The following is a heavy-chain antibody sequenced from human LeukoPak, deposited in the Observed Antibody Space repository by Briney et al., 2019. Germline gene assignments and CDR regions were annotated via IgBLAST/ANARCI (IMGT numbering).Heavy chain of an antibody. J-gene: IGHJ6*03. D-gene: IGHD3-16*01. CDR3: TTVDGYAEYYYYYYYMDV. Sequence: AGGSLRLSCAASGFPFSNAWMSWVRQAPGKGLEWVGRIKSKTDGGTTDYAAPVKGRFTISRDASKNTLYLQMNSLKTEDTAVYYCTTVDGYAEYYYYYYYMDVWGKGTTVTVSS. CDR2: IKSKTDGGTT. V-gene: IGHV3-15*01. CDR1: GFPFSNAW.